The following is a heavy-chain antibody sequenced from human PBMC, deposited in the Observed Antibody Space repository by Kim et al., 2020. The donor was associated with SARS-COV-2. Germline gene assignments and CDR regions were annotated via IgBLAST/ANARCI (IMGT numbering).Heavy chain of an antibody. V-gene: IGHV1-2*02. CDR1: GYTFTGYY. CDR2: INPNSGGT. J-gene: IGHJ4*02. CDR3: ARVGTWAVAARVFDY. Sequence: ASVKVSCKASGYTFTGYYMHWVRQAPGQGLEWMGWINPNSGGTNYAQKFQGRVTMTRDTSISTAYMELSRLRSDDTAVYYCARVGTWAVAARVFDYWGQGTLVTVSS. D-gene: IGHD6-19*01.